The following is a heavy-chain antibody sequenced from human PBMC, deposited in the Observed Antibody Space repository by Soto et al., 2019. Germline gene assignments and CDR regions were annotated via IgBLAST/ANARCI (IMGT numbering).Heavy chain of an antibody. CDR3: ARDDDTTMIT. J-gene: IGHJ5*02. Sequence: PSETLSLTCTVSGGSISSGDYYWTWIRQHPGKGLEWIGYIYYSGSTYYNPSLKSRVTISVDTSKNQFSLKLSSVTVADTAVYYCARDDDTTMITWGQGTLVTVSS. V-gene: IGHV4-31*03. CDR2: IYYSGST. D-gene: IGHD5-18*01. CDR1: GGSISSGDYY.